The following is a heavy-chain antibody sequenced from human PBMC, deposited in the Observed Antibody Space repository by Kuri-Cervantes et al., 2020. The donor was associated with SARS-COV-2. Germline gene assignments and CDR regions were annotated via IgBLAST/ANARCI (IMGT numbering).Heavy chain of an antibody. CDR3: ARGEGMDV. CDR1: GFTFSAYW. J-gene: IGHJ6*02. CDR2: IDGDGNSI. V-gene: IGHV3-74*01. Sequence: GGSLRLSCAASGFTFSAYWMHWVRHAPGKGLVWVSHIDGDGNSIGYADSVKGRFTISRDNAKGTLYLQMNSLRAEDTAMYYCARGEGMDVWGQGTTVTVSS.